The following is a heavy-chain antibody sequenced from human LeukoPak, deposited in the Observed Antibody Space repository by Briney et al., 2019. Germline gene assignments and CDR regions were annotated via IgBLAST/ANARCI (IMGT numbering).Heavy chain of an antibody. Sequence: SETLSLTCAVYGGSFSGYHWSWICQPPGKGLEWIGEINHSGSTNYNPSLKSRVTISVDTSKNQFSLKLSSVTAADTAVYYCARGRSSGWYNNYFDYWGQGTLVTVSS. D-gene: IGHD6-19*01. V-gene: IGHV4-34*01. J-gene: IGHJ4*02. CDR3: ARGRSSGWYNNYFDY. CDR1: GGSFSGYH. CDR2: INHSGST.